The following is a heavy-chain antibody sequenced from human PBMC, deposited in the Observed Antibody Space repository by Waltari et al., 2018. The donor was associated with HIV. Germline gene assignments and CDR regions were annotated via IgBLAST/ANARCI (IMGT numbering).Heavy chain of an antibody. J-gene: IGHJ4*02. CDR3: ARSLLGVVKYQNLFDY. Sequence: QVQLVESGGGVVHPGGSLCLSCAASGFICSTYGKTWVRKAPGKGLEWMAVSSRYGNNEYCADSVKGRFTVSRDNSMNTLHLLMYSLRVEDTAIDYCARSLLGVVKYQNLFDYWAQGTLVTVSS. CDR2: SSRYGNNE. V-gene: IGHV3-30*03. D-gene: IGHD3-3*01. CDR1: GFICSTYG.